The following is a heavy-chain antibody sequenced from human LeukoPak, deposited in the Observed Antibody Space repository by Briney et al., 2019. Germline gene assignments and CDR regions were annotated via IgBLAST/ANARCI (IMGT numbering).Heavy chain of an antibody. CDR3: ARDGVEFYNWFDP. Sequence: PGRSLRLSCAASGFTFDDYAMHWVRQAPGKGLEWVSGISWNSGSIGYADSVKGRFTISRDNAKNSLYLQMNSLRAEDTAVYYCARDGVEFYNWFDPWGQGTLVTVSS. V-gene: IGHV3-9*01. D-gene: IGHD2-8*01. CDR2: ISWNSGSI. CDR1: GFTFDDYA. J-gene: IGHJ5*02.